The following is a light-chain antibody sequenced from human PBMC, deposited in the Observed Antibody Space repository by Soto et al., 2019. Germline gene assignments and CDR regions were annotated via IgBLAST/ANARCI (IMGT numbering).Light chain of an antibody. CDR1: QSVSSY. V-gene: IGKV3-11*01. J-gene: IGKJ4*01. CDR2: DAS. Sequence: EIVLTQSPAAMSLSPGERATLSCRASQSVSSYLAWYQQKPGQAPRLLIYDASNRATGIPARFSGSGSGTDFTLTISSLEPEDFAVYYCQQRSSWPFTFGGGTRVEIK. CDR3: QQRSSWPFT.